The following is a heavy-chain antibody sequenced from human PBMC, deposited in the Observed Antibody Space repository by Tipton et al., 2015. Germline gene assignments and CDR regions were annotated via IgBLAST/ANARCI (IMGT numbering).Heavy chain of an antibody. D-gene: IGHD4-11*01. V-gene: IGHV3-48*02. J-gene: IGHJ4*02. CDR1: GFTFGEYA. Sequence: SLRLSCAASGFTFGEYALSWVRQAPGKGLEWISFISSSTITRYYADSVKGRFTISRDNAKNSLYLQMNSLRDDDTAVYYCTREATTFDYWGQGALVTVSS. CDR2: ISSSTITR. CDR3: TREATTFDY.